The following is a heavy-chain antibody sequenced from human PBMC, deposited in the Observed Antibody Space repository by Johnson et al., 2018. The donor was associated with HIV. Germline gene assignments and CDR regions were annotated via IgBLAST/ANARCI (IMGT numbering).Heavy chain of an antibody. Sequence: QVQLVESGGGVVQPGRSLRLSCAASGFTFSSYAMYWVRQAPGRGLEWVAVISYDGSNRNYVDSVQGRLTISRDNSKNTLYLQINSMRAEDTAMYYCASGMWIPEMDAFDILGQGTMVTVCS. D-gene: IGHD5-18*01. CDR2: ISYDGSNR. J-gene: IGHJ3*02. CDR3: ASGMWIPEMDAFDI. V-gene: IGHV3-30*04. CDR1: GFTFSSYA.